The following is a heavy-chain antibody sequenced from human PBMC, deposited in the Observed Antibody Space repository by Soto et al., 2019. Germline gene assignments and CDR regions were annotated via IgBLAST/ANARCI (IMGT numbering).Heavy chain of an antibody. V-gene: IGHV1-58*01. D-gene: IGHD3-10*02. J-gene: IGHJ4*02. Sequence: GXSVKVSCKTSGSTFTNSAVEWVRQARGQRLEWIGWTVXGSDNXHNAKKYRARXXITGDLSXXTISMDLRRLKSQKTAVYYCTTDVPQLSPKINYCRQETLVTASS. CDR1: GSTFTNSA. CDR2: TVXGSDNX. CDR3: TTDVPQLSPKINY.